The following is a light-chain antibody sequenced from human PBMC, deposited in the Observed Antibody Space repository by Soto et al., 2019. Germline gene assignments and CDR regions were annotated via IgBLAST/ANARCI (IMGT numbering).Light chain of an antibody. Sequence: EIVLTQSPGTLSLSPGERATLSCRASQSVSSSYLACYQQKPDQAPRLLIYDASSRATGIPDRFSGSKSCTAVTLTISRLEPEDFAVYYCQQYGSSPWTFGQGTKVEIK. J-gene: IGKJ1*01. CDR1: QSVSSSY. CDR3: QQYGSSPWT. V-gene: IGKV3-20*01. CDR2: DAS.